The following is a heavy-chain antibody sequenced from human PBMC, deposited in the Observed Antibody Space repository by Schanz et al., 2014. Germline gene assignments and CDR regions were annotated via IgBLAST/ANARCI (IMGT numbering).Heavy chain of an antibody. CDR3: AKVAPAATYLDS. D-gene: IGHD2-2*01. V-gene: IGHV3-23*04. J-gene: IGHJ4*02. CDR2: ISGRGDST. CDR1: GFTFSDYY. Sequence: EVQLVESGGGLVKPGESLRLSCAASGFTFSDYYMSWIRQAPGKGLEWVSLISGRGDSTHYADSVKGRFTISRDNSRKTLSLQMNSLRAEDTAVYYCAKVAPAATYLDSWGLGTLVTVSS.